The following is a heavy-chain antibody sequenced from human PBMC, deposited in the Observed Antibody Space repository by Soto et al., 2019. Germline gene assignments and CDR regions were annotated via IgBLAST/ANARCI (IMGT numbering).Heavy chain of an antibody. J-gene: IGHJ5*02. V-gene: IGHV1-69*19. Sequence: QVQLVQSGAEVKKPGSSVKVSCKASGGTFSTYALSWVRQAPGQGLEWMGVIIPFFGTTNYTQKFQGRFPMTADESTSTAYMELSSLRSEDTAVYYCARDSLSLYCSSTRCPSWFDPWGQGTLVTVSS. CDR1: GGTFSTYA. CDR2: IIPFFGTT. CDR3: ARDSLSLYCSSTRCPSWFDP. D-gene: IGHD2-2*01.